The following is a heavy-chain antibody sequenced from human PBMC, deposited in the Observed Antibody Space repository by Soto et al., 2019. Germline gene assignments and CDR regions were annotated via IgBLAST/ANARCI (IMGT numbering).Heavy chain of an antibody. V-gene: IGHV1-69*06. Sequence: QVQLVQSGAEVKKPGSSVKVSRKASGGTFSSYAISWVRQAPGQGLEWMGGIIPIFGTANYAQKFQGRVTITADKSTSTAYMELSSLRSEDTAVYYCARPDPYCSGGSCYYGMDVWGQGTTVTVSS. J-gene: IGHJ6*02. D-gene: IGHD2-15*01. CDR2: IIPIFGTA. CDR3: ARPDPYCSGGSCYYGMDV. CDR1: GGTFSSYA.